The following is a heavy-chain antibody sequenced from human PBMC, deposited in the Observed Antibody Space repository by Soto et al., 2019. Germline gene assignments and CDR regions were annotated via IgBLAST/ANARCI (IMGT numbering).Heavy chain of an antibody. Sequence: SETLSLTCTISGSPISSSSYYGRWIRQPPGKGLEWIGSIYYSGSTYYNPSLKSRVTISVDTSKNQFSLKLSSVTAADTSVYYCARDHTPAAPIHYYYYGMDVWGQGTTVS. CDR3: ARDHTPAAPIHYYYYGMDV. CDR2: IYYSGST. J-gene: IGHJ6*02. D-gene: IGHD2-2*01. CDR1: GSPISSSSYY. V-gene: IGHV4-39*02.